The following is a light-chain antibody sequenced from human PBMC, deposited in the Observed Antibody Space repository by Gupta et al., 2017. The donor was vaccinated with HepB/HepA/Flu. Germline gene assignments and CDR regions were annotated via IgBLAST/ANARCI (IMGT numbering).Light chain of an antibody. Sequence: EIVLTQSPGTLSLSPGESATLSCRASQSVSSSYLAWYQQKPGQAPRLLIYGTSTRATGIPDRFSGSGSGTDFTLTISRLEPEDSAVYYCQQYDTSPWTFGQGTKVEIK. CDR1: QSVSSSY. CDR2: GTS. J-gene: IGKJ1*01. V-gene: IGKV3-20*01. CDR3: QQYDTSPWT.